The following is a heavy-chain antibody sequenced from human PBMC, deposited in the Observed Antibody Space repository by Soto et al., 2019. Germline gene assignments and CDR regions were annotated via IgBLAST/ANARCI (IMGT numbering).Heavy chain of an antibody. D-gene: IGHD3-22*01. CDR1: GFTFSSYS. Sequence: LRLSCAASGFTFSSYSMNWVRQAPGKGLEWVSSISSSSSYIYYADSVKGRFTISRDNAKNSLYLQMNSLRAEDTAVYYCARDRDYYDSSGSQEGAFDIWGQGTMVTVSS. CDR2: ISSSSSYI. CDR3: ARDRDYYDSSGSQEGAFDI. J-gene: IGHJ3*02. V-gene: IGHV3-21*01.